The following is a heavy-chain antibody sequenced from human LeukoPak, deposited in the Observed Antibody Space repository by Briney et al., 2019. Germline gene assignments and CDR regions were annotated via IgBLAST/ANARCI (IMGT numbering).Heavy chain of an antibody. CDR2: IWYDGSNK. J-gene: IGHJ6*03. CDR3: AKAPTFLYYMDV. Sequence: GRPLRLSCAASGFTFSSYGMHWVRQATGKGLEWVAVIWYDGSNKYYADSVKGRFTISRDNSKNTLYLQMNSLRAEDTAVYYCAKAPTFLYYMDVWGKGTTVTVSS. CDR1: GFTFSSYG. V-gene: IGHV3-33*06.